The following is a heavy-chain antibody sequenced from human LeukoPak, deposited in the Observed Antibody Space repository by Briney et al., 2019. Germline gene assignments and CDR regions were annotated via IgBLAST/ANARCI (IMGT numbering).Heavy chain of an antibody. CDR3: ARGPLWFGEPNWFDP. CDR2: IIPIFGTA. V-gene: IGHV1-69*01. CDR1: GGTFSSYA. J-gene: IGHJ5*02. D-gene: IGHD3-10*01. Sequence: GASVKVSCKASGGTFSSYAISWVRQAPGQGLEWMGGIIPIFGTANYAQKFQGRVTITADESTSTAYMELSSLRSEDTAVHYCARGPLWFGEPNWFDPWGQGTLVTVSS.